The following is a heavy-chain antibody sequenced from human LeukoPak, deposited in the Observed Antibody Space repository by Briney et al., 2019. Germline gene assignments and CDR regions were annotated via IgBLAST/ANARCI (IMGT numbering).Heavy chain of an antibody. Sequence: SETLSLTCTVSGGSISSYYWSWIRQPPGKGLEWIGYIYYSGSTNYNPSLKSRVTISVDTSKNQFSLKLSSVTAADTAVYYCARDSEDYYGSGSYYAGLDYWGQGTLVTVSS. CDR2: IYYSGST. J-gene: IGHJ4*02. V-gene: IGHV4-59*12. CDR1: GGSISSYY. CDR3: ARDSEDYYGSGSYYAGLDY. D-gene: IGHD3-10*01.